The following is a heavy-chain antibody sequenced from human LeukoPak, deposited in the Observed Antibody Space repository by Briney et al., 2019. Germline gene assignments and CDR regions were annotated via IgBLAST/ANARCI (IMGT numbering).Heavy chain of an antibody. CDR1: GGSISSGGYS. D-gene: IGHD3-9*01. CDR3: ARAPTYYDILTGYYAPHFDY. CDR2: IYHSGST. V-gene: IGHV4-30-2*01. Sequence: SQTLSLTCAASGGSISSGGYSWSWIRQPPGKGLEWIGYIYHSGSTYYNPSLKSRVTISVDRSKNQFSLKLSSVTAADTAVYYCARAPTYYDILTGYYAPHFDYWGQGTLVTVSS. J-gene: IGHJ4*02.